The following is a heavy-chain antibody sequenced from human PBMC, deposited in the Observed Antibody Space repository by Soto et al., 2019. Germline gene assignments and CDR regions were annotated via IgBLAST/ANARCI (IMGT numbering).Heavy chain of an antibody. CDR2: IIPILGIA. J-gene: IGHJ4*02. D-gene: IGHD3-16*02. Sequence: QVQLVQSGAEVKKPGSSVKVSCKASGGTFSSYTISWVRQAPGQGLEWMGRIIPILGIANYAQKFQGRVTITAKKSTSTAYMELRSLRSEDTALYYCARGQYDYVWGSYRPDFDYWGQGTLVTVSS. V-gene: IGHV1-69*02. CDR1: GGTFSSYT. CDR3: ARGQYDYVWGSYRPDFDY.